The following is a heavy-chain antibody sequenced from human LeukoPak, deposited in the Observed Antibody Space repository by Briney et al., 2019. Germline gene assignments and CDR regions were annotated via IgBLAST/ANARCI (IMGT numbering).Heavy chain of an antibody. CDR2: IKSKIDGETT. J-gene: IGHJ4*02. Sequence: GGSLRLSCAASGFTFSNAYMKWVRQAPGKGLEWVGRIKSKIDGETTDYAAPVKGRFSISRDDSRNTLYLQMNSLKTEDTAVYYCTTDVGYSSRWYNYWGRGTLVTVSS. V-gene: IGHV3-15*01. CDR1: GFTFSNAY. D-gene: IGHD6-13*01. CDR3: TTDVGYSSRWYNY.